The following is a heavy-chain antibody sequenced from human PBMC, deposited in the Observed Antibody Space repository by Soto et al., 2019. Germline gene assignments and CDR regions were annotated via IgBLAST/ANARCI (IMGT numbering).Heavy chain of an antibody. CDR1: GGSISSYY. CDR2: IYYSGST. Sequence: QVQLQESGPGLVKPSETLSLTCTVSGGSISSYYWSWIRQPPGKGLEWIGYIYYSGSTNYNPSLKSRVTISVDTSKNQFSLKLSSVTAADTAVYYCARLMTTVNQGIEYWGQGTLVTVSS. J-gene: IGHJ4*02. CDR3: ARLMTTVNQGIEY. V-gene: IGHV4-59*08. D-gene: IGHD4-17*01.